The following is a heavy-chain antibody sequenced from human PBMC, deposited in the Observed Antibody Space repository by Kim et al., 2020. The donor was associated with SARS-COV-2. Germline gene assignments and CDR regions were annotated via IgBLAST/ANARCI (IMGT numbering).Heavy chain of an antibody. J-gene: IGHJ4*02. CDR1: GFTFSSYG. CDR3: AKDGGDDYGDDNFDY. CDR2: IWYDGSNK. V-gene: IGHV3-33*06. D-gene: IGHD4-17*01. Sequence: GGSLRLSCAASGFTFSSYGMHWVRQAPGKGLEWVAVIWYDGSNKYYADSVKGRFTISRDNSKNTLYLQMNSLRVEDTAVYYCAKDGGDDYGDDNFDYWGQGTLVTVSS.